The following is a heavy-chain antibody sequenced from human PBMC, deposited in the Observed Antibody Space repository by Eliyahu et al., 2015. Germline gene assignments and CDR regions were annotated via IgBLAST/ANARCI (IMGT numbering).Heavy chain of an antibody. Sequence: QITLKESGPSLVKPTQTLTLTCTFSGFSLSSSGVAVGWIRRPPGKALEWLALIHGDYPSLHRAPLRGRLTIIKHSSTKEVVLTMTNMAPVDTATYFCVHSSGDGYFQNWGQGTLVSVSS. CDR3: VHSSGDGYFQN. V-gene: IGHV2-5*02. CDR2: IHGDYPS. D-gene: IGHD3-10*01. J-gene: IGHJ1*01. CDR1: GFSLSSSGVA.